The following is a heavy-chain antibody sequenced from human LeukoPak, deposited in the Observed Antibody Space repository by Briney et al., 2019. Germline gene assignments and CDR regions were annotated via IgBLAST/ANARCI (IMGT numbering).Heavy chain of an antibody. V-gene: IGHV4-39*01. CDR1: GSSISGSRNC. CDR3: AGQGILYDAMEAFDM. J-gene: IGHJ3*02. D-gene: IGHD2/OR15-2a*01. Sequence: SETLSLTCTASGSSISGSRNCWGWIRQPPGKGLEWIGSMHYSGSTYDNPSLKSRLTMSVDTSNNQFSLNVTAMPDADAAIYYCAGQGILYDAMEAFDMGGQGTMVAVSS. CDR2: MHYSGST.